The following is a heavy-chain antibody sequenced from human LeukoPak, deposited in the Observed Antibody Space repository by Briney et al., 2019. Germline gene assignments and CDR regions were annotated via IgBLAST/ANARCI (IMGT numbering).Heavy chain of an antibody. CDR1: GFTFSTYG. D-gene: IGHD3-22*01. J-gene: IGHJ5*02. Sequence: GGSLRLSCAASGFTFSTYGMHWVRQAPGKGLEWVAFIRYDGTNKYYADSVKGRFTISRDNSKNTLFLQMNSLTAEDTAVYYCARWSRYYDSSPDWFDPWGQGTLVTVSS. CDR2: IRYDGTNK. CDR3: ARWSRYYDSSPDWFDP. V-gene: IGHV3-30*02.